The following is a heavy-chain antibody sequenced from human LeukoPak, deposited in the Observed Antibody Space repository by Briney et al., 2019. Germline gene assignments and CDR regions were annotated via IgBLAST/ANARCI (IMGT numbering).Heavy chain of an antibody. D-gene: IGHD6-13*01. V-gene: IGHV1-46*01. CDR3: ARDRSRYSSSWYVFDY. CDR2: INPSGGST. CDR1: GYTFTSYY. Sequence: ASVKVSCKASGYTFTSYYMHWVRQAPGQGLEWMGIINPSGGSTSYAQKFQGRVTMTRDTSTSTVYMELSSLRSEDTAVYYCARDRSRYSSSWYVFDYWGQGTLVTVSS. J-gene: IGHJ4*02.